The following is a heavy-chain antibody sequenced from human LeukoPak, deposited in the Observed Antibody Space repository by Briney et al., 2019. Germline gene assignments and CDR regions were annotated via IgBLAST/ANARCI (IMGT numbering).Heavy chain of an antibody. V-gene: IGHV3-21*04. Sequence: PGGSLRLSCAASGFTFSSYSMNWVRQAPGKGLEWVSSISSSSSYIYYADSVKGRFTISRDNAKNSLYLQMNSLRAEDTALYYCAKGLYSGSFGPLDHWGQGTLVTVSS. CDR3: AKGLYSGSFGPLDH. CDR1: GFTFSSYS. D-gene: IGHD1-26*01. CDR2: ISSSSSYI. J-gene: IGHJ4*02.